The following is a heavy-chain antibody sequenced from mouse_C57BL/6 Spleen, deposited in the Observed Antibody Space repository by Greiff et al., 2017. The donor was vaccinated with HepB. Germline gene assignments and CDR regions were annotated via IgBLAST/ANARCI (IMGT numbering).Heavy chain of an antibody. CDR2: INPGSGGT. D-gene: IGHD2-1*01. J-gene: IGHJ4*01. CDR3: ARGKNLLMDY. CDR1: GYAFTNYL. Sequence: QVQLKESGAELVRPGTSVKVSCKASGYAFTNYLIEWVKQRPGQGLEWIGVINPGSGGTNYNEKFKGKATLTADKSSSTAYMQLSSLTSEDSAVYFCARGKNLLMDYWGQGTSVTVSS. V-gene: IGHV1-54*01.